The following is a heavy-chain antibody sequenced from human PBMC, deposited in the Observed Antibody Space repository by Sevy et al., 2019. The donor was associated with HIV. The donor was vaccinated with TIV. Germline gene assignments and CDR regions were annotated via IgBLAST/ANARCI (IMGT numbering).Heavy chain of an antibody. Sequence: ASVKVSCKASGYTFTGYYMHWVRQAPGQGLEWMGWINPNSGGTNYPQKFQGRVTMTRDTSISTAYMELSRLRSDDTAVSYCARDNIVVVPAMDDAFDIWGQGTMVTVSS. J-gene: IGHJ3*02. CDR1: GYTFTGYY. V-gene: IGHV1-2*02. D-gene: IGHD2-2*01. CDR3: ARDNIVVVPAMDDAFDI. CDR2: INPNSGGT.